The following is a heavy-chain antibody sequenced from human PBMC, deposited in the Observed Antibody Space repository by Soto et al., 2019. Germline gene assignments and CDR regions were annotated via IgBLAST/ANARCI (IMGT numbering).Heavy chain of an antibody. V-gene: IGHV3-13*01. D-gene: IGHD6-19*01. CDR3: SRGPVAGPSYYYMDM. Sequence: EVLLVESGGGLVQPGGSLRLSCAASGFPFSTYDMHWVRQSPGKGLEWISAIGAAGDTYYSDSMKGRFTISRDNAKSSLYRQMNSLSAGDSAVYYCSRGPVAGPSYYYMDMWGKGTTVIVSS. CDR1: GFPFSTYD. CDR2: IGAAGDT. J-gene: IGHJ6*03.